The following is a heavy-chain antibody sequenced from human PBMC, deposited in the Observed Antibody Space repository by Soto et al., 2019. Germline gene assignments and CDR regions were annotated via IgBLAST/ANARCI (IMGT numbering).Heavy chain of an antibody. CDR2: INHGGGT. CDR3: ARALLLDSDY. Sequence: QVHLQQWGAGLLKPSETLSLTCAVSGGSLSGYYWSWIRQPPGRGLEWIGEINHGGGTNYNPYLKSRVTISVDPSKDQFSLKLTSVSAAASAVYFCARALLLDSDYWGQGALVTVSS. J-gene: IGHJ4*02. D-gene: IGHD1-26*01. V-gene: IGHV4-34*01. CDR1: GGSLSGYY.